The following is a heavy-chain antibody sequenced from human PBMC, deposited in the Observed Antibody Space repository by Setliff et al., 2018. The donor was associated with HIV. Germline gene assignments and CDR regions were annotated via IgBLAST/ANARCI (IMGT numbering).Heavy chain of an antibody. CDR3: ARDLGYDILTAYNWFDP. CDR1: GGFISSSSYY. Sequence: PSETLSLTCTVSGGFISSSSYYWGWIRQPPGKGLEWIGSIYYSGSTYYNPSLESRVTISVDTSKNQFSLKLTSVTAADTAVYYCARDLGYDILTAYNWFDPWGQGTLVTVSS. J-gene: IGHJ5*02. CDR2: IYYSGST. V-gene: IGHV4-39*07. D-gene: IGHD3-9*01.